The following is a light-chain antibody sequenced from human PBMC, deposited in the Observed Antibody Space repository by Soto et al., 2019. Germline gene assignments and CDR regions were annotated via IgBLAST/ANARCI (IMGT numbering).Light chain of an antibody. J-gene: IGLJ3*02. CDR1: SSDVGGYNY. CDR2: EVS. V-gene: IGLV2-14*01. Sequence: QSALTQPASVSGSPGKSITISCTGTSSDVGGYNYVSWYQQHPGKAPKLMIYEVSNRPSGVSNRFSGSKSGNTASLTISGLQAEDEADYYCSSYTSSSTRVFGGGTQVTVL. CDR3: SSYTSSSTRV.